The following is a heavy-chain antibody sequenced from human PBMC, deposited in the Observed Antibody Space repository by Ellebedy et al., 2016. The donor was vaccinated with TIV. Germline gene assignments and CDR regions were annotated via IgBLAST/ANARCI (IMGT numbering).Heavy chain of an antibody. D-gene: IGHD2-21*01. CDR3: ARIDPWQPIDD. Sequence: MPGGSLRLSCSVSGGSVSSTRYYWAWIRQPPGKGLEWIGSVYYSGSPYYNPSFKSRVTLGADPSKNQFSLHVRTVAATDTAIYYCARIDPWQPIDDWGQGILVTVSS. J-gene: IGHJ4*02. CDR1: GGSVSSTRYY. V-gene: IGHV4-39*01. CDR2: VYYSGSP.